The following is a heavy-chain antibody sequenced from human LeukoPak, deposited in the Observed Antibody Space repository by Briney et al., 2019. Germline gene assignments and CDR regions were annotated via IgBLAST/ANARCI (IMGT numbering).Heavy chain of an antibody. CDR1: AFTFSNYG. J-gene: IGHJ5*02. CDR2: IYSDGSNQ. CDR3: VKDMYRIAAPAPGA. D-gene: IGHD6-13*01. V-gene: IGHV3-30*02. Sequence: PGGSLRLSCAASAFTFSNYGMHWVRQAPGKGLEWVAVIYSDGSNQYYADSVKGRFTISRDNSKDTLYLQMSSLRAEDTAVYYCVKDMYRIAAPAPGAWGQGTPVTVSS.